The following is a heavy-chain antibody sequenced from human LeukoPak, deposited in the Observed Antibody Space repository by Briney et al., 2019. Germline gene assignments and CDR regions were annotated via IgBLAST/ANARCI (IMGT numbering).Heavy chain of an antibody. CDR1: GFTFSRYS. J-gene: IGHJ4*02. CDR3: ARDAAPWGTWFVEPPRC. D-gene: IGHD3-10*01. V-gene: IGHV3-21*01. Sequence: GGSLRLSCAASGFTFSRYSMNWVRQAPGKGLEWVSSISSSSSYIYYADSVKGRFTISRDNAKNSLYLQMNSLRAEDTALYYCARDAAPWGTWFVEPPRCWGQGTLVTVSS. CDR2: ISSSSSYI.